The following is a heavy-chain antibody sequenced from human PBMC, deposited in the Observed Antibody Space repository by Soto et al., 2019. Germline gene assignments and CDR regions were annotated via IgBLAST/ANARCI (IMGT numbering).Heavy chain of an antibody. CDR1: GYTFSTSG. CDR2: ISTYNGDT. V-gene: IGHV1-18*01. CDR3: ARAGAAPYYYYGMDV. Sequence: QVQLVQSGAEVREPGASVKVSCKASGYTFSTSGMSWLRQAPGQGLEWMGWISTYNGDTNDAPRFQDRVTMNLDTTTSTDYMEPRSLRSDDTAVYYCARAGAAPYYYYGMDVWGQRTRVTVSS. D-gene: IGHD2-15*01. J-gene: IGHJ6*02.